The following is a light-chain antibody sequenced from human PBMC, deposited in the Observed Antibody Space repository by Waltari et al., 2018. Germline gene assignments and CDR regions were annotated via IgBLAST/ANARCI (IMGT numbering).Light chain of an antibody. CDR1: SGHSTYA. J-gene: IGLJ3*02. CDR3: QTWGTGGV. CDR2: VNSDGSH. Sequence: QVVLTQAPSASASLGDSVRLTCTLSSGHSTYAIALLHQQPEKGPRYLMKVNSDGSHSEGGDIPHRFSGSSSGAERYLIISNLQSEDEADYYCQTWGTGGVFGGGTKLTVL. V-gene: IGLV4-69*01.